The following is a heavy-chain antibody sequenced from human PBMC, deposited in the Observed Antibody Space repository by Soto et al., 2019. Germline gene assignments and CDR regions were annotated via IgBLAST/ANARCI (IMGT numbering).Heavy chain of an antibody. D-gene: IGHD6-19*01. CDR2: INSDGSST. J-gene: IGHJ6*02. CDR3: AREKQWGYYYYGMDV. V-gene: IGHV3-74*01. CDR1: GFTFSSYW. Sequence: GGTLRLSCTASGFTFSSYWMHWVRQAPAKGVVWVSRINSDGSSTSYADSVKGRFTISRDNAKNTLYLQMNSLRGEDTAVCYCAREKQWGYYYYGMDVWGQGATVTVCS.